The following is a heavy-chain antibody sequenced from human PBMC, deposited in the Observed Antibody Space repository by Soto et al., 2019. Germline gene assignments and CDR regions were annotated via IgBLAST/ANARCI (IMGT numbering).Heavy chain of an antibody. J-gene: IGHJ4*02. Sequence: GGSLRLSCAASGLTFKSYALRWVRHAPGKGLEWVSGISGSDGSTDYADSVKGRFTISRDNSKNTLYLQMNSLRVEDRSLYYCDEDQYSGVSGGLDYWGQGTLVTVSS. CDR2: ISGSDGST. CDR3: DEDQYSGVSGGLDY. CDR1: GLTFKSYA. V-gene: IGHV3-23*01. D-gene: IGHD1-26*01.